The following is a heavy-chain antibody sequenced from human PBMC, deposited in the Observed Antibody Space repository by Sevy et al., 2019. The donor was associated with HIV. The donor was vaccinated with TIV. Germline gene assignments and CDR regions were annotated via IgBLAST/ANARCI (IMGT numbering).Heavy chain of an antibody. CDR1: GGSISSEDYY. CDR2: IYYSGST. J-gene: IGHJ4*02. Sequence: SETLSLTCTVSGGSISSEDYYWGWIRQPPGKGLDWIGSIYYSGSTYYNPSLKSRVTISVDTSKNQFSLKLRSVTAADTAMYYCAREGPRIAQFDSWGQGTLVTVS. CDR3: AREGPRIAQFDS. D-gene: IGHD6-13*01. V-gene: IGHV4-39*02.